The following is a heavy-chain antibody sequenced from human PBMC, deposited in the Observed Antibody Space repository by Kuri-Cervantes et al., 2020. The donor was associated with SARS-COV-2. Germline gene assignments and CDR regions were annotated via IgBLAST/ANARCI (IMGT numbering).Heavy chain of an antibody. CDR3: ASFSSVESGRDDY. CDR2: IYYSGST. D-gene: IGHD2/OR15-2a*01. Sequence: SETLSLTCTVSGGPISSYYWSWIRQPPGKGLEWIGYIYYSGSTNYNPSLKSRVTISVDTSKNQFSLKLSSVTAADTAVYYCASFSSVESGRDDYWGQGTLVTVSS. J-gene: IGHJ4*02. V-gene: IGHV4-59*12. CDR1: GGPISSYY.